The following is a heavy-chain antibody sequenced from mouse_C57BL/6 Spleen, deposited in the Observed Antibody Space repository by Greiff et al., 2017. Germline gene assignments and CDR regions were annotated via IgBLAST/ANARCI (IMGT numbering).Heavy chain of an antibody. V-gene: IGHV6-6*01. CDR3: TRNKANWDEWFAY. D-gene: IGHD4-1*01. Sequence: EVKVVESGGGLVQPGGSMTLSCAASGFTFSDAWMDWVRQSPARGLEWVADIRNKANSHATYYAESVKGRFTISRDDSKSSDYLQMDSLRADDTGIYYCTRNKANWDEWFAYWGQGTLVTVSA. CDR1: GFTFSDAW. CDR2: IRNKANSHAT. J-gene: IGHJ3*01.